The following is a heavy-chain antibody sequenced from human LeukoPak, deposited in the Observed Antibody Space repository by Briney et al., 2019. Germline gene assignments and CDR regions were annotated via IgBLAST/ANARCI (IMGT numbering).Heavy chain of an antibody. CDR2: ISGSGGST. J-gene: IGHJ4*02. V-gene: IGHV3-23*01. CDR1: GFTFSSYA. D-gene: IGHD3-3*01. Sequence: GGSLRLSCAASGFTFSSYAMSWVRQAPGKGLEWVSAISGSGGSTYYADSVKGRLTISRDNSKNTLYLQMNSLRAEDTAVYYCAKVLRFLEWLLYSPGAFDYWGQGTLVTVSS. CDR3: AKVLRFLEWLLYSPGAFDY.